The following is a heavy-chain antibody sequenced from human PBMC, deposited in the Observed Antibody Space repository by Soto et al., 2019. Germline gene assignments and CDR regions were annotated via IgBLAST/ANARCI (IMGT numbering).Heavy chain of an antibody. J-gene: IGHJ4*02. Sequence: GGSLRLSCAASGFTFSSYGMHWVRQAPGKGLEWVAVISYDGSNKYYADSVKGRFTISRDNSKNTLYLQMNSLRAEDTAVYYCAKDQDYYGSGSYYNLGYWGQGTLVTVSS. D-gene: IGHD3-10*01. CDR2: ISYDGSNK. V-gene: IGHV3-30*18. CDR3: AKDQDYYGSGSYYNLGY. CDR1: GFTFSSYG.